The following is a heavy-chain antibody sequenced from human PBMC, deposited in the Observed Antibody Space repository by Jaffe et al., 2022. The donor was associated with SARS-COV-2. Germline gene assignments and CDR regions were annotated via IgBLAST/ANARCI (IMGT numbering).Heavy chain of an antibody. V-gene: IGHV3-48*01. J-gene: IGHJ6*03. CDR3: ARESPSPQYYYMDV. Sequence: EVQLVESGGGLVQPGGSLRLSCAASGFTFSSYSMNWVRQAPGKGLEWVSYISSSSSTIYYADSVKGRFTISRDNAKNSLYLQMNSLRAEDTAVYYCARESPSPQYYYMDVWGKGTTVTVSS. CDR1: GFTFSSYS. CDR2: ISSSSSTI. D-gene: IGHD2-2*01.